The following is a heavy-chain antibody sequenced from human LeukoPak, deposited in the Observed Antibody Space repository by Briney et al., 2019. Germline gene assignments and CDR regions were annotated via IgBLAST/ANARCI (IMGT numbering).Heavy chain of an antibody. CDR2: IIPIFGTA. D-gene: IGHD3-9*01. Sequence: ASVKVSCKASGGTFSSYAISWVRQAPGQGLEWMGGIIPIFGTANYAQKMQGRVTITTDESTSTAYMELSSLRSEDTAVYYCAVRPDILTRYPPGWGQGTLVTVSS. J-gene: IGHJ4*02. CDR3: AVRPDILTRYPPG. V-gene: IGHV1-69*05. CDR1: GGTFSSYA.